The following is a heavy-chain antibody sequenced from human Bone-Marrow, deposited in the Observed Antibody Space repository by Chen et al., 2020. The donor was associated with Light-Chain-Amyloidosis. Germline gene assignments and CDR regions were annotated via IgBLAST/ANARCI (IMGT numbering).Heavy chain of an antibody. D-gene: IGHD5-12*01. J-gene: IGHJ4*02. Sequence: EVQLEHSFPEVKKPGESLKISCKGSGYTFPNYWIGWVRQMPGKGLEWMGVIYPDDSDARYSPSFEGQVTISADKSITTAERGWRSLKASDTAMYYCARRRDGYNFDYWGQGTLVTVSS. CDR1: GYTFPNYW. CDR2: IYPDDSDA. V-gene: IGHV5-51*01. CDR3: ARRRDGYNFDY.